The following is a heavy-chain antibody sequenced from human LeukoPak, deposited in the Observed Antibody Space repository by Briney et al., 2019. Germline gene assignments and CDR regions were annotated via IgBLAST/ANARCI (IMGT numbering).Heavy chain of an antibody. Sequence: PGGSLRLSCAASGFTFSSYAMSWVRQAPGKGLEWVSAISGSGGSTYYADSVKGRFTISRDNSKNTLYLQMNSLRAEDTAVYYCAKDPKVLVVIPYYFDYWGQGTLVTVSS. V-gene: IGHV3-23*01. J-gene: IGHJ4*02. CDR2: ISGSGGST. D-gene: IGHD3-22*01. CDR1: GFTFSSYA. CDR3: AKDPKVLVVIPYYFDY.